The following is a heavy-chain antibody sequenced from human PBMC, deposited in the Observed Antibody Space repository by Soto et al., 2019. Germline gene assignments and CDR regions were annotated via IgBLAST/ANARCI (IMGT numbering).Heavy chain of an antibody. CDR3: VRDHYYTFDY. Sequence: GGSLRLSCAASGFTFSSYAMSWVRQAPGKGLEWVSVITGSGGNTYYGDSVKGRFTISRDNANNSLFLQMNRLIVDDTSVYYCVRDHYYTFDYWGQGALVTVSS. V-gene: IGHV3-23*01. D-gene: IGHD3-10*01. J-gene: IGHJ4*02. CDR1: GFTFSSYA. CDR2: ITGSGGNT.